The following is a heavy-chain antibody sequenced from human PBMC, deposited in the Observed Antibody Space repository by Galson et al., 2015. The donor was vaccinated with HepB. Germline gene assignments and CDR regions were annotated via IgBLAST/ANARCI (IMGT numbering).Heavy chain of an antibody. V-gene: IGHV3-74*01. D-gene: IGHD6-6*01. CDR1: GFTFSSYW. J-gene: IGHJ4*02. CDR3: ARRLISSSSNGLNDY. Sequence: SLRLSCAASGFTFSSYWMHWVRQAPGKGLVWVSRINSDGSSTSCADSVKGRFTISRDNAKNTLYLQMNSLRAEDTAVYYCARRLISSSSNGLNDYWGQGTLVTVSS. CDR2: INSDGSST.